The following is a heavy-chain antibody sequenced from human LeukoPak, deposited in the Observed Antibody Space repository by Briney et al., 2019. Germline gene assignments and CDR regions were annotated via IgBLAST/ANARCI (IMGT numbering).Heavy chain of an antibody. Sequence: SVKVSCKASGGTFSSYAISWVRQAPGQGLEWMGGIIPIFGTANYAQRFQGRVTITTDESTSTAYMELSSLRSEDTAVYYCARSGMTSYYFDYWGQGTLVTVSS. CDR3: ARSGMTSYYFDY. CDR1: GGTFSSYA. D-gene: IGHD1-14*01. CDR2: IIPIFGTA. J-gene: IGHJ4*02. V-gene: IGHV1-69*05.